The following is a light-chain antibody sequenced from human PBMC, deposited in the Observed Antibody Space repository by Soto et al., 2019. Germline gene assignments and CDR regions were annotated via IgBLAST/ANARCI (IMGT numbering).Light chain of an antibody. V-gene: IGLV2-14*01. CDR3: CSYTLSGTYV. CDR2: AVS. CDR1: SSDVGGYNY. Sequence: QSALTQPASVSGSPGQSITISCTGTSSDVGGYNYVSWYQQHPGKAPKLMIYAVSNRPSGVSNRFSGSKSGNTATLTISGLQAEDEADYYCCSYTLSGTYVFGTGTKATVL. J-gene: IGLJ1*01.